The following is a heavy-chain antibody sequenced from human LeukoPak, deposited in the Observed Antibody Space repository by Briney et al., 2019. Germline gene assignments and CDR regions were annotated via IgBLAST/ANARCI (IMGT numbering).Heavy chain of an antibody. CDR1: GFTFSDYY. CDR3: ARDRTMEAFDI. J-gene: IGHJ3*02. CDR2: ISSSSSST. Sequence: GGSLRLSCAASGFTFSDYYMSWIRHAPGKGLEWVSYISSSSSSTNFADSVRGRFTISRDNAKNSLYLQMNSLRAEDTGVYYCARDRTMEAFDIWGQGTMVTVSS. V-gene: IGHV3-11*05. D-gene: IGHD2-2*01.